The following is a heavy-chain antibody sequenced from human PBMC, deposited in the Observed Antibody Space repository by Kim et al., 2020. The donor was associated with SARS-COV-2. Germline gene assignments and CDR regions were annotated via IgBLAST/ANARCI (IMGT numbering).Heavy chain of an antibody. J-gene: IGHJ5*02. Sequence: STNSNPSLKSRVTISVDTSKNQFSLKLSSVTAADTAVYYCARDREDWFDPWGQGTLVTVSS. V-gene: IGHV4-59*01. CDR2: ST. CDR3: ARDREDWFDP. D-gene: IGHD1-26*01.